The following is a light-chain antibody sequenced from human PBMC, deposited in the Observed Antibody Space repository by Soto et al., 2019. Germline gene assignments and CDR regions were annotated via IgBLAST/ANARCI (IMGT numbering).Light chain of an antibody. Sequence: QSVLTQPPSVSAAPGQKVTISCSGGSSNIGNNYVSWYQHLPGTAPKLLIYDNDKRPSGIPDRFSGSKSGTSATLDITGLQTGDEADYYCGTWDSSLSAAVFGGGTKLTVL. CDR3: GTWDSSLSAAV. CDR1: SSNIGNNY. J-gene: IGLJ3*02. CDR2: DND. V-gene: IGLV1-51*01.